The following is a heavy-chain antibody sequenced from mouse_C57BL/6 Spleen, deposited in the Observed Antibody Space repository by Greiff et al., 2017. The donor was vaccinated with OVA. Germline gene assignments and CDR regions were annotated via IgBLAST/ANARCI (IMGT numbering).Heavy chain of an antibody. CDR1: GYTFTDYN. J-gene: IGHJ3*01. CDR2: INPNNGGT. V-gene: IGHV1-18*01. CDR3: ANTPITTVGGFAY. Sequence: EVQLQQSGPELVKPGASVKIPCKASGYTFTDYNMDWVKQSHGKSLEWIGDINPNNGGTIYNQKFKGKATLTVDKSSSTAYMELRSLTSEDTAVYYCANTPITTVGGFAYWGQGTLVTVSA. D-gene: IGHD1-1*01.